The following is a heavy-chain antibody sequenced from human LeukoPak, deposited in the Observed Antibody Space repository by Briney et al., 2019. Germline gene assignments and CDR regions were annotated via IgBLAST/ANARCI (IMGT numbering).Heavy chain of an antibody. CDR1: GYTFTAYY. V-gene: IGHV1-2*04. Sequence: ASVNVSCKASGYTFTAYYIHWVRQAPGPGLEWMGWISPTSGDTNYAQKFQGWVTMTRDTSISTAYLELSRLTSDATAVYYCVTEGYWGQGTLVTVSS. CDR3: VTEGY. J-gene: IGHJ4*02. CDR2: ISPTSGDT.